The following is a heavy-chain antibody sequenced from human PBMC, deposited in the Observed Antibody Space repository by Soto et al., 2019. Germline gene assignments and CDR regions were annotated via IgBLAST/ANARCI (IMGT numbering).Heavy chain of an antibody. J-gene: IGHJ4*02. CDR2: IIPIFGTA. V-gene: IGHV1-69*13. CDR1: GGTFSSYA. Sequence: SVKVSCKASGGTFSSYAISWVRQAPGQGLDWMGGIIPIFGTANYAQKFQGRVTITADESTSTAYMELSSLRSEDTAVYYCARGRETYYYDSSGYSPLGYWGQGTLVTVSS. CDR3: ARGRETYYYDSSGYSPLGY. D-gene: IGHD3-22*01.